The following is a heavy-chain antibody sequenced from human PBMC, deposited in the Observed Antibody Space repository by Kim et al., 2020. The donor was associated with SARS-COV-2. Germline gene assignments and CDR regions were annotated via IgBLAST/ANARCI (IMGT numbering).Heavy chain of an antibody. CDR3: AKDGTGTVQHFEY. Sequence: GGSLRLSCAASGFRFSRYAMHWVRQAPGKGLEWVAAITGDDTTYYKDSLRGRFTISRDNSKNTVSLQMTNLRADDRGMYYCAKDGTGTVQHFEYWGQGTLVTVSS. V-gene: IGHV3-23*01. CDR2: ITGDDTT. D-gene: IGHD1-7*01. CDR1: GFRFSRYA. J-gene: IGHJ4*02.